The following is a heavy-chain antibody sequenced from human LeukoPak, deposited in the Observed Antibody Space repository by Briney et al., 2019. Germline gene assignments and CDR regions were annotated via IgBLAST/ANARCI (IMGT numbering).Heavy chain of an antibody. Sequence: GGSLRLSCAASGFTFSSNWMHWVRQVPGKGLEWVSRILSDGSYTSYADSVRGRFTISRDNAKNTLNLQMNSLRAEDTAVYYCARDRLVATTRVDFDYWGQGTLVTVSS. CDR2: ILSDGSYT. CDR1: GFTFSSNW. CDR3: ARDRLVATTRVDFDY. J-gene: IGHJ4*02. V-gene: IGHV3-74*01. D-gene: IGHD5-12*01.